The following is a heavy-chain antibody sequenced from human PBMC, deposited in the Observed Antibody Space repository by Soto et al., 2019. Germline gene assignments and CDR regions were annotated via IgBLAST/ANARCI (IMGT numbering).Heavy chain of an antibody. CDR1: GFTFSGSA. Sequence: GGSLRLSCAASGFTFSGSAMHWVRQASGKGLEWVGRIRDKANSYATAYTASVKGRFTISRDDSKNTAYLQMNSLKTEDTAVYYCTRLYCGGDCDFDSWGQGTLVTV. CDR2: IRDKANSYAT. V-gene: IGHV3-73*01. J-gene: IGHJ4*02. D-gene: IGHD2-21*02. CDR3: TRLYCGGDCDFDS.